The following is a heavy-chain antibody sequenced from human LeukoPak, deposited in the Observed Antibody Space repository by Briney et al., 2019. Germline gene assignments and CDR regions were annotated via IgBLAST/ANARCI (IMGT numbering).Heavy chain of an antibody. Sequence: GESLKISCKGSGYSFTSYWIAWVRPIPGKGLEWMGIIYPGDSDTRYVPSFQGQVTSSDDKSISTAYLQWSSLKASDTAMYYCARQAQAYCSGGSCYGRGWFDPWGQGTLVTVSS. CDR3: ARQAQAYCSGGSCYGRGWFDP. CDR1: GYSFTSYW. V-gene: IGHV5-51*01. J-gene: IGHJ5*02. CDR2: IYPGDSDT. D-gene: IGHD2-15*01.